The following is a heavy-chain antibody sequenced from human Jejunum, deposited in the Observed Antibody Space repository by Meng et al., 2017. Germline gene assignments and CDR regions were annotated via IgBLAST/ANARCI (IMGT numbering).Heavy chain of an antibody. CDR1: GYTFTDYY. V-gene: IGHV1-2*06. J-gene: IGHJ4*02. CDR2: INTRTGGT. Sequence: QVQLVQSAAEVKAPVASVKVSCKASGYTFTDYYLYWVRQAPGQGLEWMGRINTRTGGTIYTQKFYGRVTMTRDTSISTAYMELSRLRSDDTAVYYCARELISYAFDYWGQGSLVTVAS. CDR3: ARELISYAFDY. D-gene: IGHD1-26*01.